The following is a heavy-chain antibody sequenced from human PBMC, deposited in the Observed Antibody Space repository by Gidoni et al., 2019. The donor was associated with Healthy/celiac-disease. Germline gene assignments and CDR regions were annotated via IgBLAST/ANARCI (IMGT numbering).Heavy chain of an antibody. CDR3: ARRWANDYGDWWFDP. CDR2: IDPSDSYT. D-gene: IGHD4-17*01. V-gene: IGHV5-10-1*03. Sequence: EVQLVQSGAEVTKPGESLRIACKGSGYSLTSYWISWVRQMPGKGLEWMGRIDPSDSYTNYSPSFQGHVTISADKSISTAYLQWSSLKASDTAMYYCARRWANDYGDWWFDPWGQGTLVTVSS. J-gene: IGHJ5*02. CDR1: GYSLTSYW.